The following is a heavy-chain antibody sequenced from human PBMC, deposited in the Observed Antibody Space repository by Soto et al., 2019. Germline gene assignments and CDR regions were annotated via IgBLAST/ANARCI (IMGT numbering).Heavy chain of an antibody. J-gene: IGHJ5*02. V-gene: IGHV3-30*18. CDR2: ISYDGSNK. CDR3: AKDRVPAAITGWFDP. D-gene: IGHD2-2*02. CDR1: GFTFSSYG. Sequence: PGGSLRLSCAASGFTFSSYGMHWVRQAPGKGLEWVAVISYDGSNKYYADSVKGRFTISRDNSKNTLYLQMNSLRAEDTAVYYCAKDRVPAAITGWFDPWGQGTLVTAPQ.